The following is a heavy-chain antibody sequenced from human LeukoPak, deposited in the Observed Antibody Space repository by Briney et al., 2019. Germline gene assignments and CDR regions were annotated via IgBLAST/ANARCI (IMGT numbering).Heavy chain of an antibody. CDR1: GFTFSGYW. Sequence: GGSLRLSCTASGFTFSGYWIHWVRQPPGMGLVWVSRINERGTDSMYAESVKGRFTISRDNAKNTVDLQMNRLRAEDTAVYYCVRDETLWTLDWWGQGTLVSVSS. J-gene: IGHJ4*02. CDR3: VRDETLWTLDW. D-gene: IGHD1-1*01. CDR2: INERGTDS. V-gene: IGHV3-74*03.